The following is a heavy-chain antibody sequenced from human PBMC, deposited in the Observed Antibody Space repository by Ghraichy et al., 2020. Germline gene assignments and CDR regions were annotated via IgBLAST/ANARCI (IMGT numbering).Heavy chain of an antibody. CDR3: ARSRLYYDVLTGYSPNYYYGMDV. D-gene: IGHD3-9*01. CDR1: GGSLSDYY. Sequence: SQTLSLTCTVSGGSLSDYYWTWIRQPAGRGLECIGRIQSSGRTNSNPFLKSRVSMSVDTSKNHVSLSLSSVTAADTAVYYCARSRLYYDVLTGYSPNYYYGMDVWGQGTTVTVSS. J-gene: IGHJ6*02. CDR2: IQSSGRT. V-gene: IGHV4-4*07.